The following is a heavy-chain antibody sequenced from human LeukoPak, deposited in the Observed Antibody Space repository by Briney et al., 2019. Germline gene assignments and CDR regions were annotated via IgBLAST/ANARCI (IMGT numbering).Heavy chain of an antibody. CDR1: GGSISSYY. V-gene: IGHV4-59*01. CDR2: IYYSGST. D-gene: IGHD1-26*01. J-gene: IGHJ3*02. CDR3: ASHRGSYYSDAFDI. Sequence: SETLSLTCTVSGGSISSYYWSWIRQPPGKGLEWIGYIYYSGSTNYNPSLKSRVTISVDTSKNQFSLKLSSVTAADTAVYYCASHRGSYYSDAFDIWGQGTMVTVSS.